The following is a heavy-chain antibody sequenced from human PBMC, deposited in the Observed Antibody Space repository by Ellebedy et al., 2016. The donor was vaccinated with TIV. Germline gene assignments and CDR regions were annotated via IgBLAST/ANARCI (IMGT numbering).Heavy chain of an antibody. CDR2: TKQDGSEK. V-gene: IGHV3-7*01. Sequence: GESLKISCAASGFTFSTYWMGWVRQAAGKGLEWVANTKQDGSEKYYVDSVMGRFTISRDNAKNSLYLQMNSLRAEDTAVYYCANYKNTGGSVWLSDAFDVWGQGTMVTVSS. CDR3: ANYKNTGGSVWLSDAFDV. D-gene: IGHD4-11*01. CDR1: GFTFSTYW. J-gene: IGHJ3*01.